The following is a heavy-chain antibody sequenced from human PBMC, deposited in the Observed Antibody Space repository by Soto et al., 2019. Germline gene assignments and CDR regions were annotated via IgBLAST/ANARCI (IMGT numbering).Heavy chain of an antibody. V-gene: IGHV4-59*01. CDR3: AAGEASSRNLAPYYLDF. J-gene: IGHJ4*02. Sequence: SETLSLTCTVSGGSMRNYFWTWIRQPPGKGLEWIGYIHYSGTTSSFPSYNPSLRSRVTISEDTSKNQFSLKLLSVTTADTAVYFCAAGEASSRNLAPYYLDFWGQGTLVTVSS. CDR2: IHYSGTT. CDR1: GGSMRNYF. D-gene: IGHD6-13*01.